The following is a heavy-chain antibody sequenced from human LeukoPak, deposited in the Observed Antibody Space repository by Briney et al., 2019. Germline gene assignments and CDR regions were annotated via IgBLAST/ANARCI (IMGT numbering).Heavy chain of an antibody. CDR2: IYYSGST. V-gene: IGHV4-39*07. CDR3: AREGTAGTNLNWFDP. Sequence: SETLSLTCTVSGGSISSSSYYWGWIRQPPGKGLEWIGNIYYSGSTHYNPSLKSRVTFSVDTSKNQFSLKLSSVTAADTAVYYCAREGTAGTNLNWFDPWGQGTLVTVSS. D-gene: IGHD1-1*01. J-gene: IGHJ5*02. CDR1: GGSISSSSYY.